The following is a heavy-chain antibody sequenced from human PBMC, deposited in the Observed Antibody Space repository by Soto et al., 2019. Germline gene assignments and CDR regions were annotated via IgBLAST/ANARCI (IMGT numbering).Heavy chain of an antibody. Sequence: EVQLLESGGGLVQPGGSLRLSCATSGFTFGSYDMSWVRQAPGKGLEWVSTFSGSGGSTYYADSVKGRFTISRDNSENTVYLQMNSLRAEDTAVYYCAKDRRGGYCSGGRCYSPDYWGQGTLVTVSS. J-gene: IGHJ4*02. CDR3: AKDRRGGYCSGGRCYSPDY. CDR1: GFTFGSYD. D-gene: IGHD2-15*01. V-gene: IGHV3-23*01. CDR2: FSGSGGST.